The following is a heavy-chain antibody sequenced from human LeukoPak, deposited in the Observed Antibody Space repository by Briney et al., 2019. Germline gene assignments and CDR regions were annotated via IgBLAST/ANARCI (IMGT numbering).Heavy chain of an antibody. J-gene: IGHJ6*03. CDR3: ASRYSSSWYWGYYYYYMDV. D-gene: IGHD6-13*01. CDR2: IYYSGST. Sequence: NPSETLSLTCTVSGGSISSSSYYWGWIRQPPGKGLEWIGSIYYSGSTYYNPSLKSRVTISVDTSKNQFSLKLSSVTAADTAVYYCASRYSSSWYWGYYYYYMDVWGKGTTVTVSS. V-gene: IGHV4-39*07. CDR1: GGSISSSSYY.